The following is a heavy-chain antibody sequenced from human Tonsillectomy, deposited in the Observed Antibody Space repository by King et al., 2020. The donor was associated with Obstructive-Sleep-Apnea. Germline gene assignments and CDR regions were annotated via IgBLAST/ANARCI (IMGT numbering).Heavy chain of an antibody. CDR3: ARPAYCGGDCYSYGAFDV. D-gene: IGHD2-21*02. CDR1: GGSISSSTYY. V-gene: IGHV4-39*07. J-gene: IGHJ3*01. Sequence: QLQESGPGLVKPSETLSLTCFVSGGSISSSTYYWGWIRHPPGKGLGGIASIYYSGSTYYNPSLKSRVTKSVDTSKNHFSLKLRSVTAADTAVYYCARPAYCGGDCYSYGAFDVWGQGTMVTVSS. CDR2: IYYSGST.